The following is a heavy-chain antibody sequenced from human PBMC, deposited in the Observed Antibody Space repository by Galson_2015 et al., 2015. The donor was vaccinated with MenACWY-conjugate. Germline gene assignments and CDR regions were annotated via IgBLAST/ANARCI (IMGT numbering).Heavy chain of an antibody. J-gene: IGHJ2*01. V-gene: IGHV4-59*01. Sequence: SETLSLTCTVSGGSISSYYWSWIRQPPGKGLEWIGYIYYSGSTNYNPSLKSRVTISVDTSKNQFSLKLSSVTAADTAVYYCARVPGVPWYFDLWGRGTLVTVSS. CDR3: ARVPGVPWYFDL. D-gene: IGHD3-10*01. CDR2: IYYSGST. CDR1: GGSISSYY.